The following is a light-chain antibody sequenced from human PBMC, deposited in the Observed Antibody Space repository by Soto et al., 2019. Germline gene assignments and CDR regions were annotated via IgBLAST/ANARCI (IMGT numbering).Light chain of an antibody. CDR3: QQYGSSPQT. J-gene: IGKJ2*01. CDR1: QXVXXSY. CDR2: GAS. V-gene: IGKV3-20*01. Sequence: EIVXXXSPGTXXLSPGERATXXXXXSQXVXXSYLAWYQQKPGQAPSLLIYGASSRATGIPDRFSGSGSGTDFTLTISRLEPEDFAVYYCQQYGSSPQTFGQGTKLEIK.